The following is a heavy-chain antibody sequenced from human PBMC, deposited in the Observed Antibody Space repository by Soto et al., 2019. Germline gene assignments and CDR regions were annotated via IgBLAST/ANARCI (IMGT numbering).Heavy chain of an antibody. J-gene: IGHJ5*02. V-gene: IGHV1-18*01. CDR3: ARVSYCLSTTCYPRRWFDP. CDR1: GYTFASYG. Sequence: GASVKVSCKASGYTFASYGISWVRQAPGQGLEWVAWISGYTGDTHYAQKLQDRVTLTTDTSTNIVYMELRSLGSDDTAVYYCARVSYCLSTTCYPRRWFDPWG. D-gene: IGHD2-2*01. CDR2: ISGYTGDT.